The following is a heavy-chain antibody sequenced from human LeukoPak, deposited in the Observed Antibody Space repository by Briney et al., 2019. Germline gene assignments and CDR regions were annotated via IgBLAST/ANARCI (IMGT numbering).Heavy chain of an antibody. V-gene: IGHV4-59*01. CDR1: GGSFSGYY. J-gene: IGHJ6*03. CDR2: IYYSGST. Sequence: SETLSLTCAVYGGSFSGYYWSWIRQPPGKGLEWIGYIYYSGSTNYNPSLKSRVTISVDTSKNQFSLKLSSVTAADTAVYYCARDGGYDKSYYYYYMDVWGKGTTVTISS. CDR3: ARDGGYDKSYYYYYMDV. D-gene: IGHD5-12*01.